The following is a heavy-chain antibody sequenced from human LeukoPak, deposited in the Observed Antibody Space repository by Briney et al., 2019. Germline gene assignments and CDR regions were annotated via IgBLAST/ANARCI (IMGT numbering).Heavy chain of an antibody. CDR3: ARHGLYRGYSGYPSSDY. CDR2: IYPGDSDT. V-gene: IGHV5-51*01. CDR1: GYSFTSYW. Sequence: GESLKISCKGSGYSFTSYWIGWVRQMPGKGLEWMGIIYPGDSDTRYSPPFQGLVTISADKSISTAYLQWSSLKASDTAMYYCARHGLYRGYSGYPSSDYWGQGTLVTVSS. D-gene: IGHD5-12*01. J-gene: IGHJ4*02.